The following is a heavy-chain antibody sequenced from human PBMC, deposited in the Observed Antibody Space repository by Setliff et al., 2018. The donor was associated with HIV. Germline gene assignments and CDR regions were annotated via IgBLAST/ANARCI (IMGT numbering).Heavy chain of an antibody. D-gene: IGHD4-17*01. J-gene: IGHJ2*01. CDR2: IKQDGSEK. Sequence: GGSLRLSCAGSGFTFSSYWMSWVRQAPGKGLEWVANIKQDGSEKYYVESVKGRFTISRDNAKNSLYLQMNSLRAEDTAVYYCARDPYPYADYGDWYFDLWGRGTLVTVSS. CDR3: ARDPYPYADYGDWYFDL. CDR1: GFTFSSYW. V-gene: IGHV3-7*01.